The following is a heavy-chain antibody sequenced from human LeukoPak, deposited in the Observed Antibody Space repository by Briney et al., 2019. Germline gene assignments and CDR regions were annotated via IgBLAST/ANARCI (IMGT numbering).Heavy chain of an antibody. CDR3: ARRTSLWFGEFPQHKPYNFDY. V-gene: IGHV4-34*01. Sequence: SETLSLTCAVYGGSFSGYYWSWIRQPPGKGLEWIGEINHSGSTNYNPSLKSRVTISVDTSKNQFSLRLSSVTAADTAVYYCARRTSLWFGEFPQHKPYNFDYWGQGTLVTVSS. CDR1: GGSFSGYY. D-gene: IGHD3-10*01. CDR2: INHSGST. J-gene: IGHJ4*02.